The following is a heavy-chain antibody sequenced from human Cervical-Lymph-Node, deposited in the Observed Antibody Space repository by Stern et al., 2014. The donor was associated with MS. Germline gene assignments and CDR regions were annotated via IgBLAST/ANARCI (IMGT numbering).Heavy chain of an antibody. V-gene: IGHV4-34*01. D-gene: IGHD3-22*01. CDR2: INHSGSP. Sequence: QVQLQQWGAGLLKPSETLSLTCAVSGGSFSGYYWSWIRQPPGKGLEWIGEINHSGSPNYTPSLKSRVPISVAPSKNQFSLKRSSGTAADTAVYYCARGRGFYDSSGYYFHPKFFGYWGQGTLVTVSS. CDR3: ARGRGFYDSSGYYFHPKFFGY. J-gene: IGHJ4*02. CDR1: GGSFSGYY.